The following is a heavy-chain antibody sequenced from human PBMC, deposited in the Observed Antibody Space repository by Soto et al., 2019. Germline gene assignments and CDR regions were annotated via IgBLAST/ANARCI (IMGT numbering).Heavy chain of an antibody. CDR1: GGSISSSNW. CDR3: ARARQLVRSYYYYGMDV. CDR2: IYHSGST. J-gene: IGHJ6*02. D-gene: IGHD6-13*01. Sequence: PSESLSLTCAVSGGSISSSNWWRWVRQPPGKGLEWIGEIYHSGSTNYNPSLKSRVTISVDKSKNQFSLKLSSVTAADTAVYYCARARQLVRSYYYYGMDVWGQGTTVTVSS. V-gene: IGHV4-4*02.